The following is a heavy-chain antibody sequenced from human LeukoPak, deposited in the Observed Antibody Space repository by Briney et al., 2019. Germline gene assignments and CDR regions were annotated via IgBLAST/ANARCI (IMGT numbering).Heavy chain of an antibody. CDR3: ARAQLGYSSGWFDY. D-gene: IGHD6-19*01. V-gene: IGHV3-53*01. CDR2: IYSGGST. CDR1: GFTVSSNY. Sequence: GGSLRLSCAASGFTVSSNYMSWVRQAPGKGLEWVSVIYSGGSTYYADPVKGRFTISRDNSKNTLYLQMNSLRAEDTAVYYCARAQLGYSSGWFDYWGQGTLVTVSS. J-gene: IGHJ4*02.